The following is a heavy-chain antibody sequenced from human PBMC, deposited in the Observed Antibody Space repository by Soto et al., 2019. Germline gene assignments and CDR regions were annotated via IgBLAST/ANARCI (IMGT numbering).Heavy chain of an antibody. CDR3: ARVVYFDNSGYNY. J-gene: IGHJ4*02. CDR2: ISSSGTYI. Sequence: GGSLRLSCAASGFTFINYNMNWVRQAPGKGLEWVSSISSSGTYIYYADSVKGRFTISRDNAKNSLYLQMNSLRAEDTAVYYCARVVYFDNSGYNYWGQGTLVTVSS. V-gene: IGHV3-21*01. CDR1: GFTFINYN. D-gene: IGHD3-22*01.